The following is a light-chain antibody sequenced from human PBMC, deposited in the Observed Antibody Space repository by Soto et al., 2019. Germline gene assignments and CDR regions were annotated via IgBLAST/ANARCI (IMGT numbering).Light chain of an antibody. V-gene: IGKV3-20*01. CDR3: QQHGSSPRT. J-gene: IGKJ1*01. CDR1: QRVISSY. Sequence: EIVLTQSPGTLSLSPGERATLSCRASQRVISSYFAWYQQKLGQAPRLLIYGATSRATGIPDRFSGSGHGTDFTLTISRLEPEDFAVYYCQQHGSSPRTFGQGTNVEIK. CDR2: GAT.